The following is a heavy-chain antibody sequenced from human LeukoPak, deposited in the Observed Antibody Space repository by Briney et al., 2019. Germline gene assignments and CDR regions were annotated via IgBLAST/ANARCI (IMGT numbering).Heavy chain of an antibody. Sequence: PGGSLRLSCAASGFTFSSYSMNWVRQAPGKGPEWVSSISSSSSYIYYADSVKGRFTISRDNAKNSLYLQMNSLRAEDTAVYYCASRCGSTSCYSYYYYGMDVWGQGTTVTVSS. CDR1: GFTFSSYS. V-gene: IGHV3-21*01. CDR3: ASRCGSTSCYSYYYYGMDV. D-gene: IGHD2-2*01. CDR2: ISSSSSYI. J-gene: IGHJ6*02.